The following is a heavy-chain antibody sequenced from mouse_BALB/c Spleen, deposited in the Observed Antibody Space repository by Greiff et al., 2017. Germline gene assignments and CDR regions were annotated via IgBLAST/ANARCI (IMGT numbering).Heavy chain of an antibody. Sequence: EVQGVESGGGLVKPGGSLKLSCAASGFTFSSYAMSWVRQSPEKRLEWVAEISSGGSYTYYPDTVTGRFTISRDNAKNTLYLEMSSLRSEDTAMYYCARDYGNAMDYWGQGTSVTVSS. D-gene: IGHD1-1*01. V-gene: IGHV5-9-4*01. CDR3: ARDYGNAMDY. CDR1: GFTFSSYA. J-gene: IGHJ4*01. CDR2: ISSGGSYT.